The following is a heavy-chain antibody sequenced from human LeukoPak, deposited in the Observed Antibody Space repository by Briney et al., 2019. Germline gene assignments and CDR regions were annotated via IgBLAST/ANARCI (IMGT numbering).Heavy chain of an antibody. J-gene: IGHJ4*02. CDR3: ARTGYSSGWYTDY. CDR1: GFTFSSYG. D-gene: IGHD6-19*01. V-gene: IGHV3-30*03. Sequence: GGSLRLSCAASGFTFSSYGMHWVRQAPGKGLEWVAVISYDGSNKYYADSVKGRFTISRDNSKNTLYLQMSSLRAEDTAVYYCARTGYSSGWYTDYWGQGTLVTVSS. CDR2: ISYDGSNK.